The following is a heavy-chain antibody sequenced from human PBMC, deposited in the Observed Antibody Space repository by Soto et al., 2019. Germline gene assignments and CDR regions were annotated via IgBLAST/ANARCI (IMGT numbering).Heavy chain of an antibody. D-gene: IGHD3-3*01. CDR3: ARDLVTGYSSITIFGVVTPYYYYYGMDV. CDR2: INPNSGGT. V-gene: IGHV1-2*04. Sequence: ASVKVSCKASGYTFTGYYMHWVRQAPGQGLEWMGWINPNSGGTNYAQRFQGWVTMTRDTSISTAYMELRSLRSDDTAVYYCARDLVTGYSSITIFGVVTPYYYYYGMDVWGQGTTVTVSS. CDR1: GYTFTGYY. J-gene: IGHJ6*02.